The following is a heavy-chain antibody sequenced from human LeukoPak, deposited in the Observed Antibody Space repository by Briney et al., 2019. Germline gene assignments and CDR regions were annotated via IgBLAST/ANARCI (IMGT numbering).Heavy chain of an antibody. J-gene: IGHJ4*02. CDR2: ISSSTSYI. Sequence: GGSLRLSCAASGFTFSSYSMNWVRQAPGKGLEWVSCISSSTSYIYYADSVKGRFTISRDNAKNSLYLQMNSLRAEDTAVYYRAREGPNDGYYVDYWGQGTLVTVSS. D-gene: IGHD3-3*01. V-gene: IGHV3-21*01. CDR3: AREGPNDGYYVDY. CDR1: GFTFSSYS.